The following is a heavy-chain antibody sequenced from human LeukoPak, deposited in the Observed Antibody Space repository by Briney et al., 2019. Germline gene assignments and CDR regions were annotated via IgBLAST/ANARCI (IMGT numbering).Heavy chain of an antibody. Sequence: GGSLRLSCAASGFTVSSNYMSWVRQAPGKGLEWVLFIYSGGSTYYADSVKGRFTISRDNSKNTLYLQMNSLRAEDTAVYYCASPYRSYCSTTSCYPGSFDYWGQGTLVTVSS. CDR1: GFTVSSNY. CDR2: IYSGGST. V-gene: IGHV3-66*02. CDR3: ASPYRSYCSTTSCYPGSFDY. J-gene: IGHJ4*02. D-gene: IGHD2-2*01.